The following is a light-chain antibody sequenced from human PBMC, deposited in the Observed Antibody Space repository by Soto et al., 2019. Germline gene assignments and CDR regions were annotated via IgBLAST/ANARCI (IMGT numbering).Light chain of an antibody. CDR1: QSVSNY. Sequence: EIVSTQSPATLSLSPGERATLSCRASQSVSNYLAWYQQKPGQAPRLLIYDASNRATDIPARFSGSGSGTDFTLTISSLQSEDSAVYYCQQYNSWLWTFGQGTKVDIK. J-gene: IGKJ1*01. CDR3: QQYNSWLWT. CDR2: DAS. V-gene: IGKV3-11*01.